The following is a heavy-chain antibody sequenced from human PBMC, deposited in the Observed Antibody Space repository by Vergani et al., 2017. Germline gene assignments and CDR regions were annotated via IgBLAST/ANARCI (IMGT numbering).Heavy chain of an antibody. J-gene: IGHJ3*02. CDR1: GGSISSGGYY. CDR3: ARSGDSSSGYRLIRAFDI. V-gene: IGHV4-61*08. D-gene: IGHD6-13*01. Sequence: QVQLQESGPGLVKPSQTLSLTCTVSGGSISSGGYYWSWIRQPPGKGLEWIGYIYYSGSTNYNPSLKSRVTISVDTSKNQFSLKLSSVTAADTAVYYCARSGDSSSGYRLIRAFDIWGQGTMVTGSS. CDR2: IYYSGST.